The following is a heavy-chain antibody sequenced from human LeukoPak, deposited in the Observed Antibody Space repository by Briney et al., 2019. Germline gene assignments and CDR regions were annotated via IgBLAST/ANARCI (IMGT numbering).Heavy chain of an antibody. V-gene: IGHV4-59*08. CDR2: ISDIGSI. CDR1: GGSISSYY. CDR3: AGHHPRNTVDF. J-gene: IGHJ4*02. D-gene: IGHD2/OR15-2a*01. Sequence: PSETLSLSCTVSGGSISSYYWSWIRQPPGKGLEWIAYISDIGSINYNPSLKSRVTISLDTSKNQFSLKLSSVTAADTAVYYCAGHHPRNTVDFWGQGTLVTVSS.